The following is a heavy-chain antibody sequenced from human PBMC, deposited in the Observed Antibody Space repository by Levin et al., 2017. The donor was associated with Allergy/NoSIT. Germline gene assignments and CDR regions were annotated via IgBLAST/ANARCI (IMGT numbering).Heavy chain of an antibody. CDR2: ISSSSSSR. CDR3: AREGITMVRGALDAFDI. D-gene: IGHD3-10*01. V-gene: IGHV3-11*05. Sequence: GESLKISCAVSGFTFSDHYMSWIRQAPGKGLEWVSCISSSSSSRDYADSVKGRFTISRDNAKNSLYLQMNSLRAEDTAVYYCAREGITMVRGALDAFDIWGQGTMVTVSS. CDR1: GFTFSDHY. J-gene: IGHJ3*02.